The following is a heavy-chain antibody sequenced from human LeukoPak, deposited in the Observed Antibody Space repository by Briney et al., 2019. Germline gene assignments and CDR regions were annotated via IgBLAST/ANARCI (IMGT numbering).Heavy chain of an antibody. D-gene: IGHD1-1*01. CDR3: ARGSHEITYSYIDY. CDR2: INPNSGGT. J-gene: IGHJ4*02. V-gene: IGHV1-2*02. CDR1: RYTFTGYY. Sequence: RRASVKVSCKASRYTFTGYYMHWVRQAPGQGLEWMGWINPNSGGTNYAQKFQGRVTMTRDTSISTAYMELSRLRSDDTAVYYCARGSHEITYSYIDYWGQGTLVTVSS.